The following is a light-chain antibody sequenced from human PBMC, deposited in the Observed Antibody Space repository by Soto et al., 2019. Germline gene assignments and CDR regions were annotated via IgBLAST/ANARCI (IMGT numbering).Light chain of an antibody. J-gene: IGKJ4*02. CDR2: GAS. Sequence: EIVMTQSQATVSVSPGERATLSCRASQSVSSNLAWYQQKPGQAPRLLIYGASTRATGIPARFSGSGSGKAFNGTLSRLQSEDFAVYYCQTYNSCALYALGRGTTVAI. CDR1: QSVSSN. V-gene: IGKV3-15*01. CDR3: QTYNSCALYA.